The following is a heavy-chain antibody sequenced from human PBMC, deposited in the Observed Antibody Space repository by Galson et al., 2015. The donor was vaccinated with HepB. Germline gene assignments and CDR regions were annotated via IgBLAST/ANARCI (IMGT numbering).Heavy chain of an antibody. CDR2: IYYSGST. Sequence: SETLSLTCTVSGGSISSYYWSWIRQPPGKGLEWIGYIYYSGSTNYNPSLKSRVTISVDTSKNQFSLKLSSVTAADTAVYYCARGADFDWLFPEGGYFDYWGQGTLVTVSS. CDR3: ARGADFDWLFPEGGYFDY. V-gene: IGHV4-59*01. D-gene: IGHD3-9*01. CDR1: GGSISSYY. J-gene: IGHJ4*02.